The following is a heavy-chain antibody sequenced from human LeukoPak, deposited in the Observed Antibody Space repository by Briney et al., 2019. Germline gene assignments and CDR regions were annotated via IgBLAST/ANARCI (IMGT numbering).Heavy chain of an antibody. CDR1: GGSINSYY. D-gene: IGHD5-18*01. CDR2: ISHSGST. Sequence: SETLSLTCSVTGGSINSYYWSWIRQPPGKGLEWIGYISHSGSTDSNPSLKSRVTISLDTSKNQFSLKLSSVTAADTAVYYCARHDEVYSYDAFDLWGQGTMVTVSS. V-gene: IGHV4-59*08. CDR3: ARHDEVYSYDAFDL. J-gene: IGHJ3*01.